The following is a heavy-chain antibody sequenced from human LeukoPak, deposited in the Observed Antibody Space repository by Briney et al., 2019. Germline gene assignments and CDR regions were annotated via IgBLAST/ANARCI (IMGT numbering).Heavy chain of an antibody. CDR3: AKDLKPDGSGSYYPPSYYYYGMDV. CDR2: ISSSSSTI. CDR1: GFTFSSYS. Sequence: GGSLRLSCAASGFTFSSYSMNWVRQAPGKGLEWVSYISSSSSTIYYADSVKGRFTISRDNAKNSLYLQMNSLRTEDTALYYCAKDLKPDGSGSYYPPSYYYYGMDVWGQGTTVTVSS. J-gene: IGHJ6*02. D-gene: IGHD3-10*01. V-gene: IGHV3-48*04.